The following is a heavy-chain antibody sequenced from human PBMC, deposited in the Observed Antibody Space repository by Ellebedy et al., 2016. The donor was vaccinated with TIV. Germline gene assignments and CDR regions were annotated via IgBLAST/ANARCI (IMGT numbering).Heavy chain of an antibody. CDR1: GGSIRSTHW. D-gene: IGHD3-10*01. V-gene: IGHV4-4*02. CDR3: ARKVGGSGSMGWFDP. CDR2: IYHTGGT. J-gene: IGHJ5*02. Sequence: MPSDTLSLTCGFPGGSIRSTHWGGWVRQPPGKGLEWIGEIYHTGGTNYNPSLKSRVTISVDKSKNQYSLKLNSVTAADSAVYYCARKVGGSGSMGWFDPWGQGTLVTVSS.